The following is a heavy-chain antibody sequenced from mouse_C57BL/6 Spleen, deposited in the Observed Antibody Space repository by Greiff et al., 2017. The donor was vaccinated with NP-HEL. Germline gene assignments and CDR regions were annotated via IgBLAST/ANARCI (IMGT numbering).Heavy chain of an antibody. Sequence: EVQLQESGGGLVKPGGSLKLSCAASGFTFSSYAMSWVRQTPEKRLEWVATISDGGSYTYYPDNVKGRFTISRDNAKNNLYLQMSHLKSEDTAMYYCARPQTAQATYFDYWGQGTTLTVSS. CDR3: ARPQTAQATYFDY. CDR1: GFTFSSYA. J-gene: IGHJ2*01. V-gene: IGHV5-4*01. CDR2: ISDGGSYT. D-gene: IGHD3-2*02.